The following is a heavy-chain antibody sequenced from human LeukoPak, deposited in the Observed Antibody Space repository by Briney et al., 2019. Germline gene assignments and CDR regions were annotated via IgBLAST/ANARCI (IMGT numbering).Heavy chain of an antibody. Sequence: SETLSLTCAVYGGSFSGYYWSWIRQPPGKGLEWIGEINHSGSTNYNTSLKSRVTISVDTSKNQFSLKLSSVTAADTAVYYCARDCRDGYNLGFQDYYGMDVWGQGTTVTVSS. D-gene: IGHD5-24*01. V-gene: IGHV4-34*01. CDR3: ARDCRDGYNLGFQDYYGMDV. J-gene: IGHJ6*02. CDR1: GGSFSGYY. CDR2: INHSGST.